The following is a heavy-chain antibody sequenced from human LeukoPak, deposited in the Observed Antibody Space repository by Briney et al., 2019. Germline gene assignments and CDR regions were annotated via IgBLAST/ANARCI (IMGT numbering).Heavy chain of an antibody. CDR1: GYSISSGYY. J-gene: IGHJ4*02. CDR3: ARVGIIAAAGTLDY. D-gene: IGHD6-13*01. V-gene: IGHV4-38-2*02. Sequence: SETLSLTCTVSGYSISSGYYWGWIRQPLGKGLEWIGSIYHSGSTYYNPSLKSRVTISVDTSKNQFSLKLSSVTAADTAVYYCARVGIIAAAGTLDYWGQGTLVTVSS. CDR2: IYHSGST.